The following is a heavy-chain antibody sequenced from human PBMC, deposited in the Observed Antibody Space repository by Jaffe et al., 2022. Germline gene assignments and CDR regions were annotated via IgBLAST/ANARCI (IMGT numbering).Heavy chain of an antibody. V-gene: IGHV3-49*04. CDR2: IRRKADDGTT. CDR1: GFTFGDFG. CDR3: TRVNSRYRSAWFSDH. J-gene: IGHJ5*02. D-gene: IGHD6-19*01. Sequence: EVQLVESGGGLVQPGRSLRLSCEASGFTFGDFGVSWVRQAPGKGLDWVGFIRRKADDGTTEYAASVKGRFTISRDDSKNIAYLQMNSLKTEDTGVYFCTRVNSRYRSAWFSDHWGQGTLVTVSS.